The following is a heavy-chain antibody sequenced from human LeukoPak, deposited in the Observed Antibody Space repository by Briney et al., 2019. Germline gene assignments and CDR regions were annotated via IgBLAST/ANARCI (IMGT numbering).Heavy chain of an antibody. Sequence: EXXSLTCTVSGGSISSYYWSWIRQPAGKGLEWIGQIYSSGITNYSPSLKSRVTISVDTSKNQFSLKLTSVTAADTAVYFCARSGGFGSDYWGQGTLVTVSS. CDR2: IYSSGIT. CDR3: ARSGGFGSDY. CDR1: GGSISSYY. J-gene: IGHJ4*02. V-gene: IGHV4-4*07. D-gene: IGHD6-25*01.